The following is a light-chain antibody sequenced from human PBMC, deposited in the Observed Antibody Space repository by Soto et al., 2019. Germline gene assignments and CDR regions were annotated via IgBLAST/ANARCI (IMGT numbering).Light chain of an antibody. CDR3: QQYGPSPMYT. V-gene: IGKV3-20*01. CDR2: GAS. Sequence: EIVLTQSPGNLSLSPGERATLSCRASQTVSSSYLAWYQQKPGQAPRLLIYGASTRATGIPGRFSGSASGTDFTLTISRLEPEDFAVYYCQQYGPSPMYTFGQGTNLEIK. CDR1: QTVSSSY. J-gene: IGKJ2*01.